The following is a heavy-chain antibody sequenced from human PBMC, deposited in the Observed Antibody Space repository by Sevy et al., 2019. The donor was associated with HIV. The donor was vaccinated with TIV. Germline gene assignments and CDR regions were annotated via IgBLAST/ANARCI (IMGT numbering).Heavy chain of an antibody. Sequence: GGSLRLSCAASGFTFSTYWMSWVRQAPGKGLEWVATMNQDGSEKYYVDPVKGRFTISRDNAQNSLYLQMNSLRAEDTAVYYCVREGMGGFSYSLDCWGQGTLVTVSS. V-gene: IGHV3-7*01. J-gene: IGHJ4*02. CDR3: VREGMGGFSYSLDC. CDR2: MNQDGSEK. D-gene: IGHD5-18*01. CDR1: GFTFSTYW.